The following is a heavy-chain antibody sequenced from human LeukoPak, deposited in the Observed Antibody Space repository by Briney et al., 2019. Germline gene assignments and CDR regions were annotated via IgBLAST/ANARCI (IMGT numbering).Heavy chain of an antibody. J-gene: IGHJ4*02. D-gene: IGHD4-17*01. CDR2: IKQDGSEK. CDR1: GFAFSTYW. Sequence: GGSLRLSCAASGFAFSTYWMSWVRQIPGKGLEWVANIKQDGSEKYYVDSVRGRFTISRDDAKNTLILQMSSLRSEDTAVYFCARDGDYADFPFDYWGQGTLVTVSS. CDR3: ARDGDYADFPFDY. V-gene: IGHV3-7*01.